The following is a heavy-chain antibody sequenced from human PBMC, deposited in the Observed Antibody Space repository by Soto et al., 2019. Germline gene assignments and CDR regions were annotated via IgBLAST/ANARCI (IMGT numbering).Heavy chain of an antibody. J-gene: IGHJ4*01. CDR2: ISGSGGSP. CDR1: GCSFSSYT. D-gene: IGHD2-8*02. Sequence: SGGSLRLSCAASGCSFSSYTMAWVRQAPGKGLEWVSSISGSGGSPSYADSVQGRFIISRDNPRNTVSLQMNRLRAEDTATYYRAKARCTGDTCFVPDYWGHGRLVTVSS. V-gene: IGHV3-23*01. CDR3: AKARCTGDTCFVPDY.